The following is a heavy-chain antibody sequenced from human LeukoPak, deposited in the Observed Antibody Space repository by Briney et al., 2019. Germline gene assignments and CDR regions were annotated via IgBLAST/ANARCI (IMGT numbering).Heavy chain of an antibody. CDR2: ISYDGSNK. V-gene: IGHV3-30*04. J-gene: IGHJ4*02. CDR1: GFTFSSYA. D-gene: IGHD4-23*01. Sequence: GRSLRLSCAASGFTFSSYAMHWVRQAPGKGLEWVAVISYDGSNKYYADSVKGRFTISRDNSKNTLYLQMNSLRAEDTAVYYCAKDESDLNSLFDYRGQGTLVTVSS. CDR3: AKDESDLNSLFDY.